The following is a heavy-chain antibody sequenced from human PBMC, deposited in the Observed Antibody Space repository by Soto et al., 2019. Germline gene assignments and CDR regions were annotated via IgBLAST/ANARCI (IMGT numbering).Heavy chain of an antibody. J-gene: IGHJ3*02. CDR3: VRGRGCDSSRYAFDI. Sequence: GGSLRLSCAASGFTFSSYGMNWVRQAPGKGLEWVAVISCGGSNIYYADSGTGRFTISRDNSKNTLYLQMNSLRDEDKDVYECVRGRGCDSSRYAFDIWGQGTMVTVSS. CDR1: GFTFSSYG. V-gene: IGHV3-30*03. D-gene: IGHD3-22*01. CDR2: ISCGGSNI.